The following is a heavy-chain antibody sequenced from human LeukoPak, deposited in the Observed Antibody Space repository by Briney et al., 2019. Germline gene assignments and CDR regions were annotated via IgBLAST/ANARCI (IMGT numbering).Heavy chain of an antibody. CDR3: ARAGSMVRGVIIDY. V-gene: IGHV4-4*07. J-gene: IGHJ4*02. Sequence: SETLSLTCTVSGGSISSYYWSWIRQPAGKGLEWIGHMYTSGSTNYNPSLKSRVTMSLDTSKSQFSLKLSSVTAADTAVYYCARAGSMVRGVIIDYWGQGTLVTVSS. D-gene: IGHD3-10*01. CDR2: MYTSGST. CDR1: GGSISSYY.